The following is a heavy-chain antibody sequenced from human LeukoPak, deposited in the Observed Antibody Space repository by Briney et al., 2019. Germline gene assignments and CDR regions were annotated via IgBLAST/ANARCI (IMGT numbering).Heavy chain of an antibody. V-gene: IGHV4-61*02. CDR3: ARDRWLSSFDL. CDR1: GGSISSGSYY. D-gene: IGHD3-9*01. Sequence: SETLSLTCTVSGGSISSGSYYWSWIRQPAGKGLEWIGRIYTSGSTNYNPSLKSRVTISVDTSKNQFSLKLSSVTAADTAVYYCARDRWLSSFDLWGRGTLVTVSS. J-gene: IGHJ2*01. CDR2: IYTSGST.